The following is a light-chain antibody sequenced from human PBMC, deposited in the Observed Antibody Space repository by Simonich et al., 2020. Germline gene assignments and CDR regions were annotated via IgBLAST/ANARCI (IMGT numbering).Light chain of an antibody. J-gene: IGKJ1*01. CDR1: QSVLYRSNNKNY. V-gene: IGKV4-1*01. Sequence: DIVMTQSPDSLAVSLGERATINCKSSQSVLYRSNNKNYLAWYQQKPGQPPKLLIYWASNRETGVPDRFSGSGSGTDFTLTISSLQAEDVAVYYCQQYYSTPSWTFGQGTKVEIK. CDR2: WAS. CDR3: QQYYSTPSWT.